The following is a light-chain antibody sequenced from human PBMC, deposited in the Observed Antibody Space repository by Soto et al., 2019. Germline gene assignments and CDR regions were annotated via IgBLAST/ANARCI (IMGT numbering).Light chain of an antibody. J-gene: IGKJ1*01. Sequence: EIVMAQSPVTLSVSSGGRTNLSCRASQSISATLAWYQQKPGQAPRLLIYGASRRASGFPARFSGSGSGTDFTLTISSLQSEDFAVYYCQQSDNSPWTFGQGTKVDIK. V-gene: IGKV3-15*01. CDR3: QQSDNSPWT. CDR2: GAS. CDR1: QSISAT.